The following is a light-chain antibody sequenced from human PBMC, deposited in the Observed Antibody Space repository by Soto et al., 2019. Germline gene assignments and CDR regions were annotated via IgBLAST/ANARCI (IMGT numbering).Light chain of an antibody. CDR2: DHN. CDR3: QSPDSRLSPAHVV. Sequence: QSVLAQPPSVSGAPGQRVTISCTGTISNIGAGYDVHWYQQLPGTAPRLLIYDHNNRPSGVPDRFSGSKSGTSASLAITGLQAEDEGVYFCQSPDSRLSPAHVVFGGGTKLTVL. CDR1: ISNIGAGYD. J-gene: IGLJ2*01. V-gene: IGLV1-40*01.